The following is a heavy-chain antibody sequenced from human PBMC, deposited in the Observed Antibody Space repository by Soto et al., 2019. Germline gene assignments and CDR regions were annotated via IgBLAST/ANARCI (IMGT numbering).Heavy chain of an antibody. D-gene: IGHD5-18*01. Sequence: GSLRLSCAASGFTFSSYAMNWVRQAPGKGLEWVSFIHSSSSTIYYADSVKGRFTISRDNAKNSLYLQMNSLRDEDTAMYYCARDRGYTYGFDFWGQGALVTVS. CDR2: IHSSSSTI. J-gene: IGHJ4*02. V-gene: IGHV3-48*02. CDR1: GFTFSSYA. CDR3: ARDRGYTYGFDF.